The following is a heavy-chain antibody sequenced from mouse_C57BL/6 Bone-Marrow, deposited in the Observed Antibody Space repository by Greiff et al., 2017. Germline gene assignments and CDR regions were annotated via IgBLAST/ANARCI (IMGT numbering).Heavy chain of an antibody. CDR1: GFTFSSYT. CDR3: AREGDDGYYRYAMDD. CDR2: ISGGGGNT. D-gene: IGHD2-3*01. V-gene: IGHV5-9*01. Sequence: DVMLVESGGGLVKPGGSLKISCAASGFTFSSYTMSWVRQTPEKRLEWVATISGGGGNTYYPDSVKGRLTISRDNAKNTLYLQMSSLRSEDTALYYCAREGDDGYYRYAMDDWGQGTSVTVS. J-gene: IGHJ4*01.